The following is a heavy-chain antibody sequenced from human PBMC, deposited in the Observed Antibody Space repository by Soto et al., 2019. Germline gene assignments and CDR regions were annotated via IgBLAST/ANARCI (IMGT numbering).Heavy chain of an antibody. V-gene: IGHV3-48*02. CDR1: GFSFSSYS. J-gene: IGHJ4*02. CDR3: ARDSLTHYGGNLDY. D-gene: IGHD4-17*01. CDR2: ISSSSNTI. Sequence: EVQLVESEGGLVQPGGSLRLSCAASGFSFSSYSMNWVRQAPGKGLEWVSQISSSSNTIYYADSVKGRFTISRDNAKKSVYLQMNSLRDEDTAVYYCARDSLTHYGGNLDYWGQGTLVSVSS.